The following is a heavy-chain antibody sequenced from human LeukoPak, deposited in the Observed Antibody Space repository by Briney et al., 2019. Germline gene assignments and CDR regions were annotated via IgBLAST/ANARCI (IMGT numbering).Heavy chain of an antibody. CDR3: ARGSTYYDSSGQVPFDY. J-gene: IGHJ4*02. Sequence: GGSLRLSCAASGFTFSTYSMNWVRQAPGKGLEWVSYISSSSSTIYYADSVKGRFTISRDNAKNSPYLQMNSLRAEDTAVYYCARGSTYYDSSGQVPFDYWGQGTLVTVSS. CDR2: ISSSSSTI. CDR1: GFTFSTYS. D-gene: IGHD3-22*01. V-gene: IGHV3-48*01.